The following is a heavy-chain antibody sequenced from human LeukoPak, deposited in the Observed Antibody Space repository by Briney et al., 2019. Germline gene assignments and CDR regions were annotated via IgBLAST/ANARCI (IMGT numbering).Heavy chain of an antibody. Sequence: PSETLSLTCTVSGGSISRYYWSWIRQPPGKGLEWIGYIYYSGSTNYNPSLKSRVTISVDTSKNQFSLKLSSVTAADTAVYYCARLEYFEWFLQPWGQGTLVTVSS. CDR2: IYYSGST. J-gene: IGHJ4*02. CDR3: ARLEYFEWFLQP. V-gene: IGHV4-59*01. CDR1: GGSISRYY. D-gene: IGHD3-9*01.